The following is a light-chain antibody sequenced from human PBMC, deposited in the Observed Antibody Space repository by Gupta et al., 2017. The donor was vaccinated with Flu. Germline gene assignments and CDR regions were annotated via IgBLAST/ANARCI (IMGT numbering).Light chain of an antibody. CDR2: EVS. CDR1: SSDVGGYNY. CDR3: SSYTSRSTSYV. V-gene: IGLV2-14*01. Sequence: QSALSHPASVPGAPGPPTTISCTVTSSDVGGYNYVNWYQQPPGRAPKLMLYEVSNRPSGVSNRFSGSKSGNPASLTISGLQAGGEADYYCSSYTSRSTSYVFGTGNKVAVL. J-gene: IGLJ1*01.